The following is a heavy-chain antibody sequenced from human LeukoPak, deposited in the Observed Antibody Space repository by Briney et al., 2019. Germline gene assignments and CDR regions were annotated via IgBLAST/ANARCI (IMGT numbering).Heavy chain of an antibody. V-gene: IGHV3-49*03. CDR2: IRNKHYGGTT. CDR3: TRGFYTMPEAPLMY. CDR1: GFTFGDYT. J-gene: IGHJ4*02. D-gene: IGHD3-16*01. Sequence: GGSLRLSCKTSGFTFGDYTMSWFRQAPGKGLEWVGFIRNKHYGGTTEYAASVKDRFTISRDDSKSIAYLQMNSLKTEDTAVYYCTRGFYTMPEAPLMYWGQGTLVTVSS.